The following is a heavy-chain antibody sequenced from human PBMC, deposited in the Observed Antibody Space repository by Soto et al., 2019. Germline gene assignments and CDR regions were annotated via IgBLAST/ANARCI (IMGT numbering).Heavy chain of an antibody. CDR2: IYYSGST. CDR3: ARSYYDFWSGYPFDY. J-gene: IGHJ4*02. V-gene: IGHV4-59*01. D-gene: IGHD3-3*01. Sequence: KTSETLSLTCIVSGDSISSYYWSWIRQPPGKRLEWIGYIYYSGSTKYKPSLKSRVAISVDTSKNQFSLRLSSVTAADTAVYYCARSYYDFWSGYPFDYWGQGTLVTVSS. CDR1: GDSISSYY.